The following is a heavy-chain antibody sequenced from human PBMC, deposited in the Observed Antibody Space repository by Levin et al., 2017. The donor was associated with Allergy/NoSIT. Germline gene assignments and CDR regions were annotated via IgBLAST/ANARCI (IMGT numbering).Heavy chain of an antibody. CDR2: IYPTDSDT. CDR1: GYTFTSYW. D-gene: IGHD6-13*01. CDR3: ARALTGYYSSWHLDF. Sequence: GESLKISCKASGYTFTSYWIGWVRQMPGKGLEWMGIIYPTDSDTKYSPSFQGQVTISADKSISTAYLQWSSLKASDTAMYYCARALTGYYSSWHLDFWGQGTLVTVSS. V-gene: IGHV5-51*01. J-gene: IGHJ4*02.